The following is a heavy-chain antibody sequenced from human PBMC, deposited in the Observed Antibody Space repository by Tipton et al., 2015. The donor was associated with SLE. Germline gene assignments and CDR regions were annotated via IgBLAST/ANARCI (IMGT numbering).Heavy chain of an antibody. Sequence: TLSLTCTVSGGSISSYYWSWIRQPPGKGLEWIGYIYYSGSTNYNPSLKSRVTISVDTSKNQFSLKLSSVTAADTAVYYCARTAVLAAIMMDVWGQGTTVTVSS. D-gene: IGHD2-2*01. CDR3: ARTAVLAAIMMDV. V-gene: IGHV4-59*01. J-gene: IGHJ6*02. CDR2: IYYSGST. CDR1: GGSISSYY.